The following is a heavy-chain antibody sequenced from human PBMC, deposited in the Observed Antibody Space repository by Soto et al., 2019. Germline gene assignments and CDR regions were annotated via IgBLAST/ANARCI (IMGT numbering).Heavy chain of an antibody. CDR2: INPYNGNT. V-gene: IGHV1-18*01. D-gene: IGHD2-2*01. J-gene: IGHJ5*02. CDR3: ARVPAYSTRWSSAP. CDR1: GYTFTNYG. Sequence: ASVKVSCKASGYTFTNYGITWVRQTPGQGFEWMAWINPYNGNTNYAQNLQGRVTMTTDTSTSTVYMELRSLRSDDTAVYYCARVPAYSTRWSSAPWGQGTLVTVSS.